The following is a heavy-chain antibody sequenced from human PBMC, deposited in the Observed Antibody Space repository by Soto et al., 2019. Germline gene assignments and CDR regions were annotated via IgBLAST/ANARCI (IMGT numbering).Heavy chain of an antibody. V-gene: IGHV3-33*01. CDR2: IWYDGSNK. CDR1: GFTFSSYG. Sequence: QVQLVESGGGVVQPGRSLRLSCAASGFTFSSYGMHWVRQAPGKGLEWVGVIWYDGSNKYYADSVKGRFTISRDNSKNTLYLQTNSLRAEDTAVYYCARDGYCSGGSCYSVPVFDYWGQGTLVTVSS. D-gene: IGHD2-15*01. J-gene: IGHJ4*02. CDR3: ARDGYCSGGSCYSVPVFDY.